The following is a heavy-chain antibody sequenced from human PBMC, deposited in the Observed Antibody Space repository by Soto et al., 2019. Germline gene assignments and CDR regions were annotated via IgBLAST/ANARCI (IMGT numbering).Heavy chain of an antibody. CDR3: ARERRGVRAPSNWFDP. D-gene: IGHD3-10*01. J-gene: IGHJ5*02. V-gene: IGHV1-2*04. CDR2: INPNSGGT. CDR1: GYTFTGYY. Sequence: QVQLVQSGAEVKKPGASVKVSCKASGYTFTGYYMHWVRQAPGQGLEWMGWINPNSGGTKYAQKFQGWVTMTRDTSTSTAYMELSRLRSDDTAVYYCARERRGVRAPSNWFDPWGQGTLVTVSS.